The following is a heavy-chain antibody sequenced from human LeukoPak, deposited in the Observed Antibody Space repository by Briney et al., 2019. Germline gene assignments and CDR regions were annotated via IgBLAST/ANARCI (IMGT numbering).Heavy chain of an antibody. CDR1: GFTFNTYS. V-gene: IGHV3-21*04. CDR3: AKDLGAFGEYLLPDAFDI. J-gene: IGHJ3*02. Sequence: GGFLRLSCAASGFTFNTYSMNWVRQAPGKGLEWVSSISSSSTYMSHADSVKGRFTISRDNAKNTLYLQVNSLRAEDTAVYYCAKDLGAFGEYLLPDAFDIWGQGTMVTVSS. CDR2: ISSSSTYM. D-gene: IGHD3-10*01.